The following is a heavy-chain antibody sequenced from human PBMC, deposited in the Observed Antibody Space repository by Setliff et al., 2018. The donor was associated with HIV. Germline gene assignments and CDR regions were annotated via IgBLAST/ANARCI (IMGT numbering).Heavy chain of an antibody. Sequence: PSETLSLTCTVSGGSINYYYWNWIRQSQGKGLEWIGFIGYSGSTSYNPSLNRRVTISVDTSTNQFSLKLSSVSIADTAVYYCARWGENSGRPDWRAFDIWGQGTMVTVSS. CDR2: IGYSGST. D-gene: IGHD1-26*01. V-gene: IGHV4-59*01. CDR3: ARWGENSGRPDWRAFDI. CDR1: GGSINYYY. J-gene: IGHJ3*02.